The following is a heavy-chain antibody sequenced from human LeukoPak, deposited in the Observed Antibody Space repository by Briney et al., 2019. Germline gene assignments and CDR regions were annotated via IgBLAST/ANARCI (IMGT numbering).Heavy chain of an antibody. CDR2: INSDGSST. CDR3: ARDRYKGWFGDGGY. V-gene: IGHV3-74*01. D-gene: IGHD3-10*01. J-gene: IGHJ4*02. Sequence: GGSLRLSCAASGFTFSSYWMHWVRQAPGEGLVWVSRINSDGSSTSYADSVKGRFTISRDNAKNTLYLQMNSLRAEDTAVYYCARDRYKGWFGDGGYWGQGTLVTVSS. CDR1: GFTFSSYW.